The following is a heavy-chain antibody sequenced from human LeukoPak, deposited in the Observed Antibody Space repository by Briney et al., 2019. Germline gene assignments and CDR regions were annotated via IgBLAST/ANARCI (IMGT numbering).Heavy chain of an antibody. V-gene: IGHV3-23*01. CDR1: GFTFSSYG. CDR2: IRGRVRST. D-gene: IGHD1-26*01. J-gene: IGHJ3*01. Sequence: GGSLRLSCAASGFTFSSYGMSWVRQAPGKGLEWVAGIRGRVRSTNYADSVKDRFTVSRDSSKNTVYLQMNSLRVEDTAVYYCAKGGANVFDLWGQGT. CDR3: AKGGANVFDL.